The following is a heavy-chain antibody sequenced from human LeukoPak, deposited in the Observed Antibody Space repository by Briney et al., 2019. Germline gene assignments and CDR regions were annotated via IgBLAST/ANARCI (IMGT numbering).Heavy chain of an antibody. J-gene: IGHJ4*02. CDR2: IRYDGRNE. Sequence: GGSLRLSCAASGFTFSSYGMHWVRQAPGKGLDWVAFIRYDGRNEYYADSVKGRFTISRDNSKNTLYLQMNNLGAEDTAVYYCAKNPLLAGTIYFDYWGQGTLVTVSS. CDR1: GFTFSSYG. V-gene: IGHV3-30*02. CDR3: AKNPLLAGTIYFDY. D-gene: IGHD6-19*01.